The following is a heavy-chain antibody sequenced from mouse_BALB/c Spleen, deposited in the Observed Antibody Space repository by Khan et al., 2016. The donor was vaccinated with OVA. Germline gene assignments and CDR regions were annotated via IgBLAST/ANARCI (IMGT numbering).Heavy chain of an antibody. CDR2: ISSGGSYT. J-gene: IGHJ4*01. Sequence: EVELVESGGDLVKPGGSLKLSCAASGFTFSSYGMSWVRQTPDKRLEWVATISSGGSYTYYPDRVKGRFTISRDNAKNTLYLQMSSLKSEDTAMYYCARFITTATGDYYGMDYWGQGTSVTVSS. D-gene: IGHD1-2*01. CDR1: GFTFSSYG. CDR3: ARFITTATGDYYGMDY. V-gene: IGHV5-6*01.